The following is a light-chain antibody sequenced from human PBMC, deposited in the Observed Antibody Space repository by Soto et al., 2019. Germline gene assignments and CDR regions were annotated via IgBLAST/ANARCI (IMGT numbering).Light chain of an antibody. CDR2: DAS. CDR1: QSVASRR. CDR3: QQYSNLPRT. Sequence: VLTQAPGTLALSPGEGATLSCRASQSVASRRVAWYKQKPGQALRLVMYDASSRATGIPDRFSGSGSGTDFTLTISRLEPEDFALYYCQQYSNLPRTCGQ. V-gene: IGKV3-20*01. J-gene: IGKJ1*01.